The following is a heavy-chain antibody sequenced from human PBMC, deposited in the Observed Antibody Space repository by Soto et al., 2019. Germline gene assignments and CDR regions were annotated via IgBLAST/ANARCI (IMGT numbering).Heavy chain of an antibody. CDR1: GFPLNTGGEA. CDR2: IFWDGDK. D-gene: IGHD1-26*01. V-gene: IGHV2-5*02. Sequence: QITLKESGPTLVKPTQTLTLTCAFSGFPLNTGGEAVGWIRQPPGKALEWLALIFWDGDKRYRPSLKSRLTITKDPSKNQVVLTMTDIDPLDTAPYYCAPRLYCTLFEYWGQGTLVTVSS. J-gene: IGHJ4*02. CDR3: APRLYCTLFEY.